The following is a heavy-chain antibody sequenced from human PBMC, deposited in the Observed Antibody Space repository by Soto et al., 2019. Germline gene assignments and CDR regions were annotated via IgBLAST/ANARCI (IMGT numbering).Heavy chain of an antibody. Sequence: QVQPLESGPGLVKPSGTLSLSCSVSGDSSFRYYWNWIRQPPGQGMEWIGYINYSASTKFNPSLTSRVAMSVHTAQRQVSFVSTSVTFEDQALSYWVRWCGTGRDFDWLFPSGGRNHASFYDHWGRGILVTVSS. V-gene: IGHV4-59*07. J-gene: IGHJ5*02. D-gene: IGHD3-9*01. CDR3: VRWCGTGRDFDWLFPSGGRNHASFYDH. CDR2: INYSAST. CDR1: GDSSFRYY.